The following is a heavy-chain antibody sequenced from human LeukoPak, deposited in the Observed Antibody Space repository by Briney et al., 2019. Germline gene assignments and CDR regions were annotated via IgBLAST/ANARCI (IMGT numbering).Heavy chain of an antibody. V-gene: IGHV4-39*07. Sequence: SETLSLTCSVSGDSISRSSFYWGWIRQPPGKALEWIGSGFHSGRAYYNPSLKSRVTISVDTSKNQFSLKLSSVTAADTAVYYCARDTLYSSSWYGNAFDIWGQGTMVTVSS. CDR3: ARDTLYSSSWYGNAFDI. CDR1: GDSISRSSFY. CDR2: GFHSGRA. D-gene: IGHD6-13*01. J-gene: IGHJ3*02.